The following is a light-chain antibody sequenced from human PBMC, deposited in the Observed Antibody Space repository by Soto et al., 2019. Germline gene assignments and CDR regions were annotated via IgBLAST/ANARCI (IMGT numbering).Light chain of an antibody. CDR2: DVT. J-gene: IGLJ3*02. CDR1: SSDVGAYSY. Sequence: QSALTQPRSVSGSPGQSVTISCTGTSSDVGAYSYVSWYQHHPGKAPKLIIYDVTKRPSGVPDRFSGSKSGNTASLTISGLQAEFEADYYCCSYAGSSWVFGGGTKVTVL. V-gene: IGLV2-11*01. CDR3: CSYAGSSWV.